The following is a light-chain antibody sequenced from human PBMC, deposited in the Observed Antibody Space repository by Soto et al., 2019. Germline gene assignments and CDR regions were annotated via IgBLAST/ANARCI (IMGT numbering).Light chain of an antibody. V-gene: IGKV1-5*01. CDR1: QNIRNL. Sequence: DIQMTQSPSILSASVGDRVTITFRASQNIRNLLAWYQQKPGKAPKPLIFDASTLKTGVPSRFGGSGSGAEFNFTITGLQPDDFATYFCQQYYTYSTFGQGTRLEIK. J-gene: IGKJ5*01. CDR3: QQYYTYST. CDR2: DAS.